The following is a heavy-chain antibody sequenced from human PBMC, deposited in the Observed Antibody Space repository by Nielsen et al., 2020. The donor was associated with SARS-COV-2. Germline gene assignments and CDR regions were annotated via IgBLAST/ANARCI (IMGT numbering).Heavy chain of an antibody. CDR1: GFTFRNYA. Sequence: GESLKISCTASGFTFRNYAMHWVRQAPGKGLEYVSAISSGGDSTYYVNSVKGRFTISRDNSRNTLFLQMGSLRTEDTAVYFCARWARGPFDYWGQGTLVTVSS. J-gene: IGHJ4*02. CDR2: ISSGGDST. CDR3: ARWARGPFDY. V-gene: IGHV3-64*01. D-gene: IGHD1-26*01.